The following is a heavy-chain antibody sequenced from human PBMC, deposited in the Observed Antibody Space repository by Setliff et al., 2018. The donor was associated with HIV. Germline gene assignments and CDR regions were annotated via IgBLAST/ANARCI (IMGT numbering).Heavy chain of an antibody. CDR3: ARFDHASIDY. D-gene: IGHD2-2*01. Sequence: SETLSLTCSVSGGSISSGNYYWNWIRQHPGKGLEWIGYIYYSGATYYNPSLKSRVTLSIDTSKNQFSLNLSSVTAADTAVYYCARFDHASIDYWGQGTLVTVSS. J-gene: IGHJ4*02. CDR2: IYYSGAT. CDR1: GGSISSGNYY. V-gene: IGHV4-31*03.